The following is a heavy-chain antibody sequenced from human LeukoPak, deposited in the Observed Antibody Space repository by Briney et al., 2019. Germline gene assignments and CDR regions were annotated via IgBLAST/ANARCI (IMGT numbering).Heavy chain of an antibody. CDR3: AREGGATGYFDY. D-gene: IGHD1-26*01. V-gene: IGHV3-30*03. CDR2: ISYDGSNK. Sequence: GGSLRLSCVASGFTFSSYSMNWVRQTPGKGLEWVAVISYDGSNKYYADSVKGRFTISRDNSKNTLYLQMNSLRVEDTAVYYCAREGGATGYFDYWGQGTLVTVSS. CDR1: GFTFSSYS. J-gene: IGHJ4*02.